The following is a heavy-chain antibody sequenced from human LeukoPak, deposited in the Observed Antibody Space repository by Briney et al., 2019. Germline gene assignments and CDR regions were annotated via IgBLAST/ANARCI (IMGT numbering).Heavy chain of an antibody. Sequence: GGSLRLSCAASGFTFSSYAMHWVRQAPGKGLEWGAVISYDGSNKYYADSVKGRFTISRDNSKNTLYLQMNSLRAEDTAVYYCARAPAQESGASMGHWGQGTLVTVSS. D-gene: IGHD1-26*01. CDR1: GFTFSSYA. J-gene: IGHJ4*02. CDR2: ISYDGSNK. CDR3: ARAPAQESGASMGH. V-gene: IGHV3-30*04.